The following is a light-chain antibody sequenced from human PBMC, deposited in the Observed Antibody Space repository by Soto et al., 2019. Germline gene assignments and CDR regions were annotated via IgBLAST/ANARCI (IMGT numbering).Light chain of an antibody. CDR1: SSDVGNYNY. CDR2: DVS. Sequence: QSVLTQPASVSGSPGQSITISCTGASSDVGNYNYVSWYQQHPGKAPKLIIYDVSNRPSGVSNRFSGSKSGNTASLTISGLQAEDEADYYCSSYTSSSTLEFGGGTKLTVL. V-gene: IGLV2-14*01. J-gene: IGLJ2*01. CDR3: SSYTSSSTLE.